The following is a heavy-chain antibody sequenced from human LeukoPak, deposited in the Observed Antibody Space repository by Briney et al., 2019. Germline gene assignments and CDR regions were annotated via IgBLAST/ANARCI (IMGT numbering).Heavy chain of an antibody. V-gene: IGHV4-34*01. CDR2: INHSGST. CDR3: ASRKLGNDY. Sequence: PSETLSLTCAVYGGSFSGYYWSWIRQPPGKGLEWIGEINHSGSTNYNPSLKSRVTISVDTSKNQFSLKLSSVIAADTAVYYCASRKLGNDYWGQGTLVTVSS. CDR1: GGSFSGYY. J-gene: IGHJ4*02. D-gene: IGHD7-27*01.